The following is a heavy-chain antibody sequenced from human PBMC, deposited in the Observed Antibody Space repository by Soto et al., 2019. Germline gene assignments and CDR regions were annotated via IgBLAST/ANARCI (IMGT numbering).Heavy chain of an antibody. V-gene: IGHV3-21*01. CDR3: ARDLPNRPREAL. D-gene: IGHD1-26*01. CDR2: ISSSSTYI. J-gene: IGHJ4*02. CDR1: GFTFSSDS. Sequence: GGSLRLSCAASGFTFSSDSMNWVRQAPGKGLEWGSSISSSSTYIYYADSVKGRFTISRNNAKHQLYRKMNSLRAEDTAVYYCARDLPNRPREALWGQGTLVTVS.